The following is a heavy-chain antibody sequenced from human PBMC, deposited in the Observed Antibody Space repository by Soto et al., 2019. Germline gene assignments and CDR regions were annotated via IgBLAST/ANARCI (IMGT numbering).Heavy chain of an antibody. Sequence: EVQLVESGGGLVQPGGSMRVSCAASGFTFSDHFMDWVRQAPGKGLEWIGRIRNKGSSYSTEYAASVEGRFSISRDDSSNSLSLQMNCLKIEDTAVYYCTRDYNWANDYWGQGTLVTVSS. CDR1: GFTFSDHF. D-gene: IGHD1-20*01. V-gene: IGHV3-72*01. CDR3: TRDYNWANDY. J-gene: IGHJ4*02. CDR2: IRNKGSSYST.